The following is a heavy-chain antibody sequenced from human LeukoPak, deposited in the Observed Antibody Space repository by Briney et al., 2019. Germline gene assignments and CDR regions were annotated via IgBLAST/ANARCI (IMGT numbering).Heavy chain of an antibody. CDR2: ISSSSSTI. Sequence: GGSLRLSCTASGFSFSSDSMNWVRLAPGKGLEWVSFISSSSSTIYYADSVKGRFTISRDNAGNSLYLQMNSLKAEDTAVYYCARPYDSSGYGAEYFQHWGQGTLVTVSS. D-gene: IGHD3-22*01. CDR1: GFSFSSDS. CDR3: ARPYDSSGYGAEYFQH. J-gene: IGHJ1*01. V-gene: IGHV3-48*04.